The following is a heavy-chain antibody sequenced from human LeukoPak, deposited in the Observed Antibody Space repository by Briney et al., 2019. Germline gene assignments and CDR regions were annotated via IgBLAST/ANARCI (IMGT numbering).Heavy chain of an antibody. J-gene: IGHJ6*02. CDR3: ARDPGSINGMDV. CDR1: GFTLSDHY. D-gene: IGHD2/OR15-2a*01. Sequence: GGSLRLSCAVSGFTLSDHYMDWVRQAPGKGLEWVSVIYTGGSTYYADSVKGRFTISRDNSKNTLYLQMNSLRAEDTAVYYCARDPGSINGMDVWGQGTTVTVSS. V-gene: IGHV3-66*01. CDR2: IYTGGST.